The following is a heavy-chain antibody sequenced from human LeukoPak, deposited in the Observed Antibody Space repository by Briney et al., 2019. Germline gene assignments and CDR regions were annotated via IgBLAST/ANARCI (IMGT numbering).Heavy chain of an antibody. Sequence: PGGSLRLSCAASGFTFSSYGMHWVRQAPGKGLEWVAVISYDGSNKYYADSVKGRFTISRDNSKNTLYLQMNSLRAEDTAVYYCAKTKWELGSGGAFDTWGQGTMVTVSS. CDR3: AKTKWELGSGGAFDT. J-gene: IGHJ3*02. CDR2: ISYDGSNK. V-gene: IGHV3-30*18. D-gene: IGHD1-26*01. CDR1: GFTFSSYG.